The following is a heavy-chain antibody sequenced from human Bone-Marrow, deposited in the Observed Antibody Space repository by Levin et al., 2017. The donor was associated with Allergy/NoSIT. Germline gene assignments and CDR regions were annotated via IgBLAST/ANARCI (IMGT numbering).Heavy chain of an antibody. CDR3: ARDQGLQEGSTWYNWFDP. CDR2: ISDDGSST. CDR1: GFTFSRKW. J-gene: IGHJ5*02. Sequence: RSGGSLRLSCAASGFTFSRKWMHWVRQAPGKGLVWVSRISDDGSSTNYADSVKGRFTISRDNAKNTLYLQMSSLRADDTAVYYCARDQGLQEGSTWYNWFDPWGQGTLVIVSS. V-gene: IGHV3-74*01. D-gene: IGHD6-13*01.